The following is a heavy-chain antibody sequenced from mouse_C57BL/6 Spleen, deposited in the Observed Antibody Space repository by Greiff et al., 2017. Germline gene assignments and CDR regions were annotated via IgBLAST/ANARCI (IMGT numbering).Heavy chain of an antibody. CDR3: ERNYYGYSYHHGYFDV. J-gene: IGHJ1*03. CDR2: IYPRSGNP. V-gene: IGHV1-81*01. D-gene: IGHD1-1*01. CDR1: GYTFTSYG. Sequence: QVQLQQSGAELARPGASVKLSCTASGYTFTSYGISWVKQRTGQGLEWIGEIYPRSGNPYYNEKFKGKATLTADKSSNTAYMELRSLTSEDSAVYFCERNYYGYSYHHGYFDVWGTGTTVTVSS.